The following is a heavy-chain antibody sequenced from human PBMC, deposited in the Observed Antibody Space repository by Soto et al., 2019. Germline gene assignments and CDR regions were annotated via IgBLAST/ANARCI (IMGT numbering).Heavy chain of an antibody. D-gene: IGHD4-17*01. CDR2: LGPDGRNT. J-gene: IGHJ4*02. V-gene: IGHV3-23*01. CDR1: EFSFSRYA. CDR3: VKQMTTWTDSFFDF. Sequence: GGSLRLSCVASEFSFSRYAMTWVRQAAGKGLQWVAGLGPDGRNTFYGESVRGRFTISRDNSRNTLYLQMSSLRAEDTAVYFCVKQMTTWTDSFFDFWGQGIQVTVS.